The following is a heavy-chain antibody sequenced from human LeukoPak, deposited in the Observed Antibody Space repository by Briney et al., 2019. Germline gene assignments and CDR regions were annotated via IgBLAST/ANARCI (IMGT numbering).Heavy chain of an antibody. CDR1: GGTFSSYA. CDR3: ASTGDSSEYFQH. V-gene: IGHV1-69*04. J-gene: IGHJ1*01. D-gene: IGHD6-25*01. CDR2: IIPILGIA. Sequence: SVKVSCTASGGTFSSYAISWVRQAPGQGLEWMGRIIPILGIANYAQKFQGRVTITADKSTSTAYMELSSLRSEDTAVYYCASTGDSSEYFQHWGQGTLVTVSS.